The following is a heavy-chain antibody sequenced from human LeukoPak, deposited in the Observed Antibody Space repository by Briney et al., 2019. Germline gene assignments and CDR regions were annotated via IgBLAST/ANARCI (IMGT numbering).Heavy chain of an antibody. J-gene: IGHJ2*01. CDR3: ASYYRDYGPDWYFDL. CDR1: GFTVSSNY. CDR2: IYSGGST. Sequence: GGSLRLSCAASGFTVSSNYMSWVRQAPGKGLEWVSVIYSGGSTYYADSVKGRFTISRDNSKNTLYLQMNSLRAEDTAVYYCASYYRDYGPDWYFDLWGRGTLVTVSS. D-gene: IGHD4-17*01. V-gene: IGHV3-66*01.